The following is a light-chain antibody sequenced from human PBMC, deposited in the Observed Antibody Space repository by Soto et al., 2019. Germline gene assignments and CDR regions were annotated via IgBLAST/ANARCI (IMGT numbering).Light chain of an antibody. Sequence: EIVLTQSPATLSLSPGESATLSCTASQSVTSSCLAWYQRKPGQAPRLLIHTTSTRATDIPDRFSGSGSGTDFTLTISRLQPEDFAVYYCQQCGGSPLFSFGPGTRVDI. CDR3: QQCGGSPLFS. V-gene: IGKV3-20*01. CDR1: QSVTSSC. J-gene: IGKJ3*01. CDR2: TTS.